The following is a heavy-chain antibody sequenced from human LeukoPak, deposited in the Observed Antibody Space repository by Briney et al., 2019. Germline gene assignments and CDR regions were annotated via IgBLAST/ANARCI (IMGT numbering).Heavy chain of an antibody. Sequence: PGRSLRLSCAASGFTFSSYGMHWVRQAPGRGLEWVAVIWYDGSNKYYADSVKGRFSISRDNSKNTLYLQMNSLRAEDTAVYYCARDRSLQLDFDYWGQGTLVTVSS. D-gene: IGHD5-18*01. V-gene: IGHV3-33*01. J-gene: IGHJ4*02. CDR3: ARDRSLQLDFDY. CDR1: GFTFSSYG. CDR2: IWYDGSNK.